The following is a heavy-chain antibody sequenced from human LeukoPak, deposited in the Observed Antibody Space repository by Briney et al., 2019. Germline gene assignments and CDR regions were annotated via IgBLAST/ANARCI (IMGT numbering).Heavy chain of an antibody. CDR1: GYTFTGYY. CDR2: ITPNSGGT. D-gene: IGHD3-22*01. CDR3: ARDVSSGYYSPFDY. V-gene: IGHV1-2*02. Sequence: ASVKVSCKASGYTFTGYYMHWVRQAPGQGLEWMGWITPNSGGTNYAQKFQGRVTMTRDTSISTAYMELSRLRSDDTAVYYCARDVSSGYYSPFDYWGQGTLVTVSS. J-gene: IGHJ4*02.